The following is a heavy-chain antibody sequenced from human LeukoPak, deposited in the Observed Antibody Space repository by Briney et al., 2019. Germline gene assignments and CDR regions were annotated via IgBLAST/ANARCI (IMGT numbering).Heavy chain of an antibody. J-gene: IGHJ4*02. CDR2: IYYSGST. V-gene: IGHV4-61*01. D-gene: IGHD1-7*01. CDR3: ARDERNYSYHFDY. Sequence: SETLSLTCTVSGGSVSSGSYYWSWIRQPPGKGLEWIGYIYYSGSTNYNPSLKSRVTISVDTSKNQFSLKLSSVTAADTAVYYCARDERNYSYHFDYWGQGTLVTVSS. CDR1: GGSVSSGSYY.